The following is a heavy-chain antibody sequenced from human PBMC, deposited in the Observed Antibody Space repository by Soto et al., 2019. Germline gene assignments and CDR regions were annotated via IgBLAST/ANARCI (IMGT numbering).Heavy chain of an antibody. V-gene: IGHV1-69*13. CDR2: IIPIFGTA. CDR3: ARAVVPAAIRDNWFDP. Sequence: SVKVSCKASGGTFSSYAISWVRQAPGQGLEWMGGIIPIFGTANYAQKFQGRVTITADESTSTAYMELSSLRSEDTAVYYCARAVVPAAIRDNWFDPWGQGTLVIAS. CDR1: GGTFSSYA. D-gene: IGHD2-2*02. J-gene: IGHJ5*02.